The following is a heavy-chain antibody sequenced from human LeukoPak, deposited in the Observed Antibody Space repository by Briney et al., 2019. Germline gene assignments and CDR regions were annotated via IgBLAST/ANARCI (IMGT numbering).Heavy chain of an antibody. J-gene: IGHJ4*02. CDR3: ARAHSSSWGRYYFDY. V-gene: IGHV3-7*03. D-gene: IGHD6-13*01. Sequence: GGSLRLSCAASGFTFSSYWMSWVRQAPGKGLEWVANIKQDGSEEYYVDSVKGRFTISRDNAKNSLYLQMNSLRDEDTAVYYCARAHSSSWGRYYFDYWGQGTLVTVSS. CDR2: IKQDGSEE. CDR1: GFTFSSYW.